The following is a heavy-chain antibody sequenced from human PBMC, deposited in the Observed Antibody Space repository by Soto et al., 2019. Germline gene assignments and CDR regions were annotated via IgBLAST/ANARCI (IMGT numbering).Heavy chain of an antibody. CDR1: GGSISSYY. D-gene: IGHD6-13*01. J-gene: IGHJ6*02. CDR3: ARALGGGGYSSPAYYYYGMDV. Sequence: PSETLSLTXTVPGGSISSYYWSWIRQPPGKGLEWIGYIYYSGSTNYNPSLKSRVTISVDTSKNQFSLKLSSVTAADTAVYYCARALGGGGYSSPAYYYYGMDVWGQGTTVTVSS. CDR2: IYYSGST. V-gene: IGHV4-59*01.